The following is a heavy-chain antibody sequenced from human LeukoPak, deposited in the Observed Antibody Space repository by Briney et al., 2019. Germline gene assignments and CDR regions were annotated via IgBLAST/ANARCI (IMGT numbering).Heavy chain of an antibody. CDR2: INHRGST. CDR1: GGSFSGYY. Sequence: PSETLSLTCAVYGGSFSGYYWSWLRQPPGKGLEWIGEINHRGSTNYNPSRKSRVTISVDTSKNQFSLKLSSVTAADTAVYYCARGLGYDYVWGSYRPYYYYYYMDVWGKGTTVTVSS. D-gene: IGHD3-16*02. CDR3: ARGLGYDYVWGSYRPYYYYYYMDV. V-gene: IGHV4-34*01. J-gene: IGHJ6*03.